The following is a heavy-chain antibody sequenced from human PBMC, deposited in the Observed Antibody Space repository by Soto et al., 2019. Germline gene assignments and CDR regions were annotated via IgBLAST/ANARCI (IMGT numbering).Heavy chain of an antibody. Sequence: ASVKVSCKASGYTFTTSVMHWVRQAPGQGLEWMGWISAYNGNTNYAQELQGRVTMTADTSTSTAYMELRSLRSDDTAVYYCARKGRVVGATRNYYYYGMDVWGQGTTVTVSS. J-gene: IGHJ6*02. V-gene: IGHV1-18*01. CDR2: ISAYNGNT. D-gene: IGHD1-26*01. CDR1: GYTFTTSV. CDR3: ARKGRVVGATRNYYYYGMDV.